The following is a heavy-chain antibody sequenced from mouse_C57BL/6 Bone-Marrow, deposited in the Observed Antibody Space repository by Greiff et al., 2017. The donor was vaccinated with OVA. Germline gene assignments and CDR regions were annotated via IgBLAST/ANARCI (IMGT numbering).Heavy chain of an antibody. V-gene: IGHV1-55*01. CDR2: IYPGSGST. CDR1: GYTFTSYW. J-gene: IGHJ1*03. Sequence: VQLQQPGAELVKPGASVKMSCKASGYTFTSYWITWVKQRPGQGLEWIGDIYPGSGSTNYNEKFKSKATLTVDTSSSTAYMQLSSLTSEDSAVYYCANPYYGSSYWYFDVWGTGTTVTVSS. D-gene: IGHD1-1*01. CDR3: ANPYYGSSYWYFDV.